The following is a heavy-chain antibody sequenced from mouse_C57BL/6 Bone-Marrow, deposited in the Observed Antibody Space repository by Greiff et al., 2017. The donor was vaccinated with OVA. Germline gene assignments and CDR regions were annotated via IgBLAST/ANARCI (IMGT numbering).Heavy chain of an antibody. CDR1: GYTFTSYW. D-gene: IGHD2-3*01. CDR2: IDPSDSYT. CDR3: ARDGYYPGWCAY. Sequence: QVQLKQPGAELVKPGASVKLSCKASGYTFTSYWMQWVKQRPGQGLEWIGEIDPSDSYTNYNQKLKGKATLTVDTSSSTAYMQLSSLTSEDSAVYECARDGYYPGWCAYWGQGTRVTVSA. J-gene: IGHJ3*01. V-gene: IGHV1-50*01.